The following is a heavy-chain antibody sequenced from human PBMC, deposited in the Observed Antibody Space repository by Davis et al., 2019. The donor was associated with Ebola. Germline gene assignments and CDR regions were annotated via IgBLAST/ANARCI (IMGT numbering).Heavy chain of an antibody. V-gene: IGHV1-2*02. J-gene: IGHJ5*02. CDR2: INPNSGGT. Sequence: ASVKVSCKASGYTFTGYYMHWVRQAPGQGLEWMGWINPNSGGTNYAQKFQGRVTITADESTSTAYMELSSLRSEDTAVYYCARVGGPVLLWYGWFDPWGQGTLVTVSS. CDR1: GYTFTGYY. D-gene: IGHD3-10*01. CDR3: ARVGGPVLLWYGWFDP.